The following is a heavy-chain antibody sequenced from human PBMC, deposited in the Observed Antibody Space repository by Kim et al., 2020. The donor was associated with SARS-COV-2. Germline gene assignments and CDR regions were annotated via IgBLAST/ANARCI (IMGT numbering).Heavy chain of an antibody. J-gene: IGHJ4*02. V-gene: IGHV4-34*01. CDR3: ARGNLNSPTRYVWGSYRYRQTCYFDY. Sequence: SETLSLTCAVYGGSFSGYYWSWIRQPPGKGLEWIGEINHSGSTNYNPSLKSRVTISVDTSKNQFSLKLSSVTAADTAVDYCARGNLNSPTRYVWGSYRYRQTCYFDYWGQGTLVTVSS. CDR2: INHSGST. CDR1: GGSFSGYY. D-gene: IGHD3-16*02.